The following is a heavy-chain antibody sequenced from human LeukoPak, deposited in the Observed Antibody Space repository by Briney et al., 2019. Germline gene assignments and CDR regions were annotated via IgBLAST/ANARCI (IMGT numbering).Heavy chain of an antibody. CDR1: GFTFSNYW. V-gene: IGHV3-74*01. D-gene: IGHD3-16*01. J-gene: IGHJ5*02. CDR2: VNYDGSGSGT. CDR3: ARGGGRGWFDP. Sequence: PGGSLRLYCVASGFTFSNYWMHWVRQAPGKGLVWVSRVNYDGSGSGTVYADSVEGRFTISRDTAKNTLYLQMKSLRAEDTALYYCARGGGRGWFDPWGQGTLVTVSS.